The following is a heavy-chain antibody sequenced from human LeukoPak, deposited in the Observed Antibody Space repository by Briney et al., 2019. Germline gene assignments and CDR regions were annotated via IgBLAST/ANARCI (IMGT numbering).Heavy chain of an antibody. CDR2: VDHTGGT. V-gene: IGHV4-34*01. D-gene: IGHD2-15*01. CDR1: GGSFSDFY. J-gene: IGHJ4*02. CDR3: ARGKYYCSGDSCSPPFDY. Sequence: SETLSLTCAVFGGSFSDFYWSWIRQTPGKGLEWIGEVDHTGGTKYNSSLKSRVTISVDTPKNQFSLKLSSVTAADTAVYYCARGKYYCSGDSCSPPFDYWGRGALVTVSS.